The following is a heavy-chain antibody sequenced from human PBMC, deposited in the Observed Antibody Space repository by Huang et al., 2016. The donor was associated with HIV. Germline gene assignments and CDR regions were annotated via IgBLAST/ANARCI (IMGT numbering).Heavy chain of an antibody. CDR1: GYTFTRDA. J-gene: IGHJ4*02. CDR2: INPDTSTT. CDR3: ARKRVLLWFGELLS. D-gene: IGHD3-10*01. V-gene: IGHV1-3*01. Sequence: QVQLLQSGAEVKKPGASVKVPCKAIGYTFTRDALHWVRKAPGQRLEWMGWINPDTSTTEYSQKFQDRVTITRDTSATTAYMEMTSLRSEDTTVYYCARKRVLLWFGELLSWGQGTLVTVSS.